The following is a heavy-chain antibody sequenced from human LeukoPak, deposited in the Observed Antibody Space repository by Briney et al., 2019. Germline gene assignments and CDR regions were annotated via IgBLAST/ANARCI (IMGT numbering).Heavy chain of an antibody. CDR1: GGSISSGSYY. CDR2: IYTSGST. J-gene: IGHJ4*02. CDR3: ARAGFYGSGPDPYYFDY. D-gene: IGHD3-10*01. Sequence: SQTLSLTCTVSGGSISSGSYYWSWIRQPAGKGLEWIGRIYTSGSTNYNPSLKSRVTISVDTSKNQFSLKLSSVTAADTAVYYCARAGFYGSGPDPYYFDYWGQGTLVTVSS. V-gene: IGHV4-61*02.